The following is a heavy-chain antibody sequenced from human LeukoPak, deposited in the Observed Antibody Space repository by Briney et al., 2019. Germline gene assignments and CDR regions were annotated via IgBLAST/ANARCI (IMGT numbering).Heavy chain of an antibody. J-gene: IGHJ5*02. CDR1: GFTFSSYS. Sequence: GGFLRLSCAASGFTFSSYSMNWVRQAPGKGLEWVSSISSSSSYIYYADSVKGRFTISRDNAKNSLYLQMNSLRAEDTAVYYCARRIAAAGTSWFDPWGQGTLVTVSS. CDR2: ISSSSSYI. V-gene: IGHV3-21*01. D-gene: IGHD6-13*01. CDR3: ARRIAAAGTSWFDP.